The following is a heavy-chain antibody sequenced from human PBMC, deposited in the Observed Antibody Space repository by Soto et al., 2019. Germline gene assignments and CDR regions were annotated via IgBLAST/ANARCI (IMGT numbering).Heavy chain of an antibody. V-gene: IGHV2-5*02. Sequence: QITLKESGPTLVKPTQTLTLTCTFSGFSLSTTEVGVAWIRQPPGKALEWLALIYWDDDKRYSPSLKSRLTITKDTSKNQVVLTMTTMDPVDTATYYCAHRFDRYYFDHWGQGTLVTVSS. J-gene: IGHJ4*02. D-gene: IGHD3-9*01. CDR1: GFSLSTTEVG. CDR2: IYWDDDK. CDR3: AHRFDRYYFDH.